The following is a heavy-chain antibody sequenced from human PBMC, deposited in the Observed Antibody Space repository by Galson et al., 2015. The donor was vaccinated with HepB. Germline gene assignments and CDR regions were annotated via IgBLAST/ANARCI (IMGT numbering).Heavy chain of an antibody. CDR3: VKPHPNYYDSSGALWT. Sequence: SLRLSCAASGFTFSSYAMHWVRQAPGKGLEYVSAISSNGGSTYYADSVKGRFTISRDNSKNTLYLQMSSLRAEDTAVYYCVKPHPNYYDSSGALWTWGQGTLVTSPQ. CDR2: ISSNGGST. D-gene: IGHD3-22*01. CDR1: GFTFSSYA. V-gene: IGHV3-64D*06. J-gene: IGHJ5*02.